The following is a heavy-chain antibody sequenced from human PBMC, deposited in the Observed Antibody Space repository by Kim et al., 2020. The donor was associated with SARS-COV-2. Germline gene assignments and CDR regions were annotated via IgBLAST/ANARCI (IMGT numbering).Heavy chain of an antibody. CDR3: ARGGWGSYSYFDY. D-gene: IGHD1-26*01. CDR1: GFTFSSYD. Sequence: GGSLRLSCAASGFTFSSYDMHWVRQATGKGLEWVSAIGTAGDTYYPGSVKGRFTISRENAKNSLYLQMNSLRAGDTAVYYCARGGWGSYSYFDYWGQGTLVTVSS. CDR2: IGTAGDT. J-gene: IGHJ4*02. V-gene: IGHV3-13*01.